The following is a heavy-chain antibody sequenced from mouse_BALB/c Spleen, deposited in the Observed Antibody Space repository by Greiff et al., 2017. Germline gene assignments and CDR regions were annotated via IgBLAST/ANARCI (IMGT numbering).Heavy chain of an antibody. V-gene: IGHV5-6-3*01. Sequence: EVKLMESGGGLVQPGGSLKLSCAASGFTFSSYGMSWVRQTPDKRLELVATINSNGGSTYYPDSVKGRFTISRDNAKNTLYLQMSSLKSEDTAMYYCARDHYGYVSYWYFDVWGAGTTVTVSS. J-gene: IGHJ1*01. CDR1: GFTFSSYG. CDR2: INSNGGST. D-gene: IGHD2-2*01. CDR3: ARDHYGYVSYWYFDV.